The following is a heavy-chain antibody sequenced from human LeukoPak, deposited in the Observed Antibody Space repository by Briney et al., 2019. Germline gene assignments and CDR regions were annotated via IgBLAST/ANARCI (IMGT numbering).Heavy chain of an antibody. V-gene: IGHV4-39*01. Sequence: SETLSLTCTVSGGSISSSSYYWGWIRQPPGKGLEWIGSIYYSGSTYYNPSLKSRVTISLDTSKNQFSLKLSSVTAADTAVYYCARLPISTPYQLLNASYYFDYWGQGTLVTVSS. J-gene: IGHJ4*02. CDR3: ARLPISTPYQLLNASYYFDY. CDR1: GGSISSSSYY. CDR2: IYYSGST. D-gene: IGHD2-2*01.